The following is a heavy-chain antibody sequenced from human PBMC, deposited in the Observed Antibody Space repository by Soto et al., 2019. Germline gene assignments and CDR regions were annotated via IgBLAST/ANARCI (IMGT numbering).Heavy chain of an antibody. D-gene: IGHD6-6*01. CDR2: ISSSSSTI. CDR1: GFTFSSYS. CDR3: AGAGIAARRFFDY. V-gene: IGHV3-48*01. Sequence: GGSLRLSCAASGFTFSSYSMNWVRQAPGKGLEWVSYISSSSSTIYYADSVKGRFTISRDNAKNSLYLQMNSLRAEDTAVYYCAGAGIAARRFFDYWGQGTLVTVSS. J-gene: IGHJ4*02.